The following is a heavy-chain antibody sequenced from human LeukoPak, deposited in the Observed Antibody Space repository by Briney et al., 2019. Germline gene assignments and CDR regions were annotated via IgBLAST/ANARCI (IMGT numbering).Heavy chain of an antibody. CDR2: IRYDGSNK. CDR3: AKDRVGATLYFDF. D-gene: IGHD1-26*01. Sequence: SGGSLRLSCAASGFTFSSYGMHWVRQAPGKGLEWVAFIRYDGSNKYYADSVKGRFTISRDNSKNTLYLQMNSLRAEDTAVYYCAKDRVGATLYFDFWGQGTLLTVSS. J-gene: IGHJ4*02. V-gene: IGHV3-30*02. CDR1: GFTFSSYG.